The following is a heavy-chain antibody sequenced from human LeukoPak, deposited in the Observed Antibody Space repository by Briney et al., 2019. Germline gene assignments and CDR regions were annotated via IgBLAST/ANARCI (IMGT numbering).Heavy chain of an antibody. CDR2: ISSSGSTI. Sequence: PGGSVRLSCAASGFTFSDYYMSWIREAHGKGLGGVSYISSSGSTIYYADSVKGRITITRDNAKNSLYLQMNRLRVADTAVYYYARRLFPHDPFDIWGQGTMVTVSS. J-gene: IGHJ3*02. CDR3: ARRLFPHDPFDI. V-gene: IGHV3-11*04. CDR1: GFTFSDYY.